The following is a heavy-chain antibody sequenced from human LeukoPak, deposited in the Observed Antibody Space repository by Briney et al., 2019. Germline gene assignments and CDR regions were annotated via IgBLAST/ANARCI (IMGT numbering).Heavy chain of an antibody. J-gene: IGHJ5*02. CDR2: LYYYGNT. V-gene: IGHV4-39*01. CDR3: GRAPES. CDR1: GGFTGSGTYY. Sequence: PSETLSPTCIVSGGFTGSGTYYWGWIRQPPGKGLEWFGSLYYYGNTYYNPSLKRRVTISVATSSSQCSLRLSSVTAADLALYFCGRAPESWGQGILVTVCS.